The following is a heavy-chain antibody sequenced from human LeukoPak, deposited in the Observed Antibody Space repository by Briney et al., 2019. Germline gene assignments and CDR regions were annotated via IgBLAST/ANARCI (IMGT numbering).Heavy chain of an antibody. J-gene: IGHJ4*02. D-gene: IGHD3-10*01. CDR1: GFTFSSYA. CDR2: ISYDGSNK. Sequence: GGSLRLSCAASGFTFSSYAMHWVRQAPGKGLEWVAVISYDGSNKYYADSVKGRFTISRDNPKNTLYLQMNSLRAEDTAVYYCARESITAYGSGIILGDYWGQGTLVTVSS. CDR3: ARESITAYGSGIILGDY. V-gene: IGHV3-30*04.